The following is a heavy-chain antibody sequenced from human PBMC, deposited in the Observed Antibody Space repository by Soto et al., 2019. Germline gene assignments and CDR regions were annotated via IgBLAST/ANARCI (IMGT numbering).Heavy chain of an antibody. CDR2: INPSGGST. V-gene: IGHV1-46*01. CDR3: ARASKSGSYYFVSFQH. CDR1: GYTFTSYY. Sequence: GASVKVSCKASGYTFTSYYMHWVRQAPGQGLEWMGIINPSGGSTSYAQKFQGRVTMTRDTSTSTVYMELSSLRSEDTAVYYCARASKSGSYYFVSFQHWGQGTLVTVSS. J-gene: IGHJ1*01. D-gene: IGHD1-26*01.